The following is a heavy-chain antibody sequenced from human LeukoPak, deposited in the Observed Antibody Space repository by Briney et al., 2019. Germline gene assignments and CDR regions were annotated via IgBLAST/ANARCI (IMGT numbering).Heavy chain of an antibody. J-gene: IGHJ4*02. CDR3: AKKACTSTSCHIGDY. Sequence: GRSLRLSCAASGFTFSSYAMHWVRQAPGKGLEWVAVISYDGSNKYYADSVKGRFTISRDNSKNTLYLQMNSLRAEDTAVYYCAKKACTSTSCHIGDYWGQGTLVTVSS. D-gene: IGHD2-2*02. CDR1: GFTFSSYA. CDR2: ISYDGSNK. V-gene: IGHV3-30-3*02.